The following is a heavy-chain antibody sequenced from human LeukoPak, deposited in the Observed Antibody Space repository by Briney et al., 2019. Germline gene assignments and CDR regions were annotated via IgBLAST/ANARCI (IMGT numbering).Heavy chain of an antibody. Sequence: GGSLRLSCAASGFTFSRYAMSWVRQAPGKGLEWVSGISGSGGSTYCADSVKGRFTISRDNSKNTLYLQMNSLRAEDTAVYYCAKEPIAVADYNWFDPWGQGTLVTVSS. CDR2: ISGSGGST. V-gene: IGHV3-23*01. CDR1: GFTFSRYA. CDR3: AKEPIAVADYNWFDP. D-gene: IGHD6-13*01. J-gene: IGHJ5*02.